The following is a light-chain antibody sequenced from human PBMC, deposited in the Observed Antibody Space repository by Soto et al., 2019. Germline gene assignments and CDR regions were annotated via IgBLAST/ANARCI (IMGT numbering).Light chain of an antibody. CDR2: DNN. Sequence: QSVLTQPPSVSAAPGQKVTISRSGSSSNIGNNYVSWYQQLPGTAPKLLIYDNNKRPSGIPDRFSGSKSGTSATLGITGRQTGDEADYYCGTWDSSLSAGVFGGGTKLTVL. CDR1: SSNIGNNY. J-gene: IGLJ2*01. CDR3: GTWDSSLSAGV. V-gene: IGLV1-51*01.